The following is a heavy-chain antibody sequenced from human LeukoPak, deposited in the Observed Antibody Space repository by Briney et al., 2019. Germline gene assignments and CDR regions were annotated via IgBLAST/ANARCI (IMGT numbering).Heavy chain of an antibody. Sequence: SETLSLTCGVSGGSISNTNWWTWVRQPPGKGLEWIGEIYHSGSTNYNPSLRSRITISVDKSKDQFPLRLSSVTAADTAVYYCARKIGSSGAFDIWGQGTMVTVSS. V-gene: IGHV4-4*02. CDR2: IYHSGST. D-gene: IGHD1-26*01. CDR3: ARKIGSSGAFDI. CDR1: GGSISNTNW. J-gene: IGHJ3*02.